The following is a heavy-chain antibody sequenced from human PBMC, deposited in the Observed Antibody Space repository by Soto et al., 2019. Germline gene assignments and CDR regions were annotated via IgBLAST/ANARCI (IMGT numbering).Heavy chain of an antibody. CDR3: ARGGTYYDFWSGYYKSHYFDY. D-gene: IGHD3-3*01. V-gene: IGHV3-13*01. Sequence: GGSLRLSCAASGFTFSSYDMHWVLQATGKGLEWVSAIGTAGDTYYPGSVKGRFTISRENAKNSLYLQMNSLRAGDTAVYYCARGGTYYDFWSGYYKSHYFDYWGQGTLVTVSS. J-gene: IGHJ4*02. CDR1: GFTFSSYD. CDR2: IGTAGDT.